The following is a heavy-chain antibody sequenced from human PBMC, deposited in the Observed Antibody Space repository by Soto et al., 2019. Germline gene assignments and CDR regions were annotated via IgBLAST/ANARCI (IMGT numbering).Heavy chain of an antibody. V-gene: IGHV3-66*01. J-gene: IGHJ3*02. CDR2: VYSGGST. CDR1: GFTVTTNY. D-gene: IGHD3-10*01. CDR3: ARDFSGKNDAFDI. Sequence: GXXRLSCSASGFTVTTNYMSWVRQPPGKGLEWVSVVYSGGSTYYADSVKGRFTVSRDNSKNTLYLQMNSLRAEDTAVYYCARDFSGKNDAFDIWGQGTVVTVSS.